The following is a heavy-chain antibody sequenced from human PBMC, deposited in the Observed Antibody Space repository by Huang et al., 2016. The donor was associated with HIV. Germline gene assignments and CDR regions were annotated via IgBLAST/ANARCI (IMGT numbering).Heavy chain of an antibody. J-gene: IGHJ4*02. CDR2: LEPTRGAI. V-gene: IGHV1-2*06. D-gene: IGHD3-10*01. CDR1: GYSFTGTF. Sequence: QVQLVQSGAEVMRPGASVQVSCKASGYSFTGTFIHWVRQAHGQGLRCRVRLEPTRGAINWASRFQGRFSMTRDKSVGTAYMELSGLRSDDTAVFFCAGEAWASGVAHYFDYWGPGTLVTVSS. CDR3: AGEAWASGVAHYFDY.